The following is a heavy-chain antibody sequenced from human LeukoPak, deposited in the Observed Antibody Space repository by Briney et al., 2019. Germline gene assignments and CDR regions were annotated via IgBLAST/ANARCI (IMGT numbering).Heavy chain of an antibody. D-gene: IGHD4-17*01. Sequence: GGSLRLSCAASGFTFTNAWMNWVRQAPGKGLEWVGRIKSKSDGGTTDYAASVKGRFAISRDDSKNTLYLQMNSLGSEDTAVYYCTTAPKPYGDYVDYWGQGTLVTVSS. CDR2: IKSKSDGGTT. J-gene: IGHJ4*02. CDR3: TTAPKPYGDYVDY. V-gene: IGHV3-15*01. CDR1: GFTFTNAW.